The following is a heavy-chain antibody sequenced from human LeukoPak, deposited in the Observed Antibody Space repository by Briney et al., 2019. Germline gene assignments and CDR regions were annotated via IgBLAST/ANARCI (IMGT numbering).Heavy chain of an antibody. D-gene: IGHD2-2*01. CDR3: RRLDCSSASCYAPLDY. CDR1: GGSFSGYY. V-gene: IGHV4-34*01. CDR2: INHSGST. Sequence: SETLSLTCAVYGGSFSGYYWSWIRQPPGQGLDWMGEINHSGSTNYNPSLKSRVTISVDTSKNQFSLKLSSVTAADTAVYYCRRLDCSSASCYAPLDYWGQGTLVTVSS. J-gene: IGHJ4*02.